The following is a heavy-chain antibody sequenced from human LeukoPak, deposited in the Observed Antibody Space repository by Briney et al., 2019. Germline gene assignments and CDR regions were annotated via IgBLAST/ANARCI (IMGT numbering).Heavy chain of an antibody. CDR1: GFTFSSYW. CDR2: INIDGSST. D-gene: IGHD2-2*01. V-gene: IGHV3-74*01. CDR3: ARETFCTSTRCPIGDHFDY. Sequence: PGGSLRLSCAASGFTFSSYWMHWVRQAPGKGLVWVSRINIDGSSTSYADSVKGRFPILRDNAKNTVYLQMNSLRAEDTAVYYCARETFCTSTRCPIGDHFDYWGQGTLVTVSS. J-gene: IGHJ4*02.